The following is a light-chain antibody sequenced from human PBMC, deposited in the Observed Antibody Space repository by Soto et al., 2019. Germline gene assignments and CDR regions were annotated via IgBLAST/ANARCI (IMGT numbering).Light chain of an antibody. Sequence: DIQMTQSPCTLSASVGDRVTITCRASQSISNWLAWYQQRPGKAPRLLIYKASNLESGVPSRFSGSGSGTEFTLIITSLQPDDSATYYCQQYNSYSWTFGQGTKVDIK. J-gene: IGKJ1*01. CDR1: QSISNW. CDR3: QQYNSYSWT. CDR2: KAS. V-gene: IGKV1-5*03.